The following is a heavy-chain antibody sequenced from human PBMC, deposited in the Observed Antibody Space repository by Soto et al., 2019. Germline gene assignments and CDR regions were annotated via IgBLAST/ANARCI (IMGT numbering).Heavy chain of an antibody. J-gene: IGHJ3*02. CDR2: INAGNGNT. CDR3: ARRYYDFWSGLNDAFDI. Sequence: GASVNVSCKASGYTFTSYAMHWVRQAPGQRLEWMGWINAGNGNTKYSQKFQGRVTITRDTSASTAYMELSSLRSEDTAVYYCARRYYDFWSGLNDAFDIWGQGTMVTVSS. D-gene: IGHD3-3*01. V-gene: IGHV1-3*01. CDR1: GYTFTSYA.